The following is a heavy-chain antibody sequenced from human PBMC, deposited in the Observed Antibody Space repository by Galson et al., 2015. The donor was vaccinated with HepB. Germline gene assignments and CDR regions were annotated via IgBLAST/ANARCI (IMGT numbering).Heavy chain of an antibody. V-gene: IGHV1-69*02. CDR3: ARPSVDPTVLWSFDI. CDR1: GGTFSTYN. CDR2: FIPTVGLR. Sequence: SVKVSCKDSGGTFSTYNINWVRQAPGQGLEWMGRFIPTVGLRNDAQKFQGGLTITADRSTRTIYMELSSLRPEDTAVYYCARPSVDPTVLWSFDIWGQGTMVTVSS. J-gene: IGHJ3*02. D-gene: IGHD2-21*01.